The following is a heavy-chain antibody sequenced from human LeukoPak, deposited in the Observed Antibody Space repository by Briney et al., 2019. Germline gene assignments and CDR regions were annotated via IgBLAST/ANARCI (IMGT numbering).Heavy chain of an antibody. J-gene: IGHJ4*02. D-gene: IGHD1-26*01. CDR3: ARGLGSPVGQ. CDR1: GYRFTIYD. CDR2: MNPKTGNT. Sequence: ASVNVSCKASGYRFTIYDINWVRQAPGQGLEWMGWMNPKTGNTGYAQNFQGRVSMTSNTSITTAYMELSSLRSEDTAVYYCARGLGSPVGQWGQGTLVTVSS. V-gene: IGHV1-8*01.